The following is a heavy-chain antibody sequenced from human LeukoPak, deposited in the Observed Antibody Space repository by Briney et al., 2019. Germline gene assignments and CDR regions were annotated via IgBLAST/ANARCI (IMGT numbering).Heavy chain of an antibody. CDR3: ARGTNLGYYDSSGSLGY. D-gene: IGHD3-22*01. J-gene: IGHJ4*02. Sequence: GGSLRLSCAASGFTFSDYYMSWIRQAPGKGLEWVSYISSSGSTIYYADAVKGRLTISRENAKNSLYLQMNSLRAEDTAVYYCARGTNLGYYDSSGSLGYWGQGTLVTVSS. CDR2: ISSSGSTI. CDR1: GFTFSDYY. V-gene: IGHV3-11*04.